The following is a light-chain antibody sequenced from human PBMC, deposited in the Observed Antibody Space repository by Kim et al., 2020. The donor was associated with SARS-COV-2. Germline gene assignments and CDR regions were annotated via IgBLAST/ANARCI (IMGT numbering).Light chain of an antibody. CDR2: GAS. Sequence: SPGERATPSCRASQSVSSTLAWYQQKPGQAPRLLIYGASTRATGIPARFSGSGSGTEFTLTISSLQSEDFAVYYCQQYNKWPPWTFGQGTKVEIK. J-gene: IGKJ1*01. CDR3: QQYNKWPPWT. V-gene: IGKV3-15*01. CDR1: QSVSST.